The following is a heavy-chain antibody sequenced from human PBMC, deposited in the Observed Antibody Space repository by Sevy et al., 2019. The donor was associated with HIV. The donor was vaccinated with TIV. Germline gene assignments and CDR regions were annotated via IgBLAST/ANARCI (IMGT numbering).Heavy chain of an antibody. V-gene: IGHV1-3*01. CDR3: AKPKGGYYDFWSGHKDLYGMDV. Sequence: ASVKVSCKASGYTFTSYAMHWVRQAPGQRLEWMGWINAGNGNTKYSQKFQGRVTITRDTSASTAYMELGSLRSEDTAVYYCAKPKGGYYDFWSGHKDLYGMDVWGQGTTVTVSS. CDR1: GYTFTSYA. D-gene: IGHD3-3*01. CDR2: INAGNGNT. J-gene: IGHJ6*02.